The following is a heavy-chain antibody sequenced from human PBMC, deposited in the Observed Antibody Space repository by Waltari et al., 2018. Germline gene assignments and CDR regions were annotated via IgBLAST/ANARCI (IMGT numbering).Heavy chain of an antibody. V-gene: IGHV4-39*07. CDR1: GYSISRSDYY. J-gene: IGHJ5*01. CDR3: ARQRPAALVAWFDS. D-gene: IGHD2-2*01. CDR2: VDDSGNS. Sequence: QLQLQESGPGLVKHSETLSLACTVSGYSISRSDYYWGWIRQPPGKGLEWIGSVDDSGNSYYNPSLKSRVDISTDTSKNQLSLRLTSVTAADSAVYHCARQRPAALVAWFDSWGQGTPVIVSS.